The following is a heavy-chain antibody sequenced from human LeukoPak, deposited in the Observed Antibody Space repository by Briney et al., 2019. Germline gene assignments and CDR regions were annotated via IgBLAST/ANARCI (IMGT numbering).Heavy chain of an antibody. CDR3: ARLERSGGASDAIDY. CDR1: GGSISSYY. CDR2: IYNSGST. V-gene: IGHV4-59*08. J-gene: IGHJ4*02. Sequence: SETLSLTCTVSGGSISSYYWIWIRQPPGKGLEWIGYIYNSGSTKYNPSLKSRLSISVDPSKNQFSLRLSSVTAADTAVYYCARLERSGGASDAIDYWGQGTLVTVSS. D-gene: IGHD3-16*01.